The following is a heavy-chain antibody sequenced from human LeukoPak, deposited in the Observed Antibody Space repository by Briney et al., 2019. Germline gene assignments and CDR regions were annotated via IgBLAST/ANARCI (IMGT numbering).Heavy chain of an antibody. Sequence: PGGSLRLSCAASGFTFSDYYMSWIRQAPGEGLEWVSYISSTGGTVYYADSVKGRFTISRDNAKNSLYLQMTSLRADDTAVYYCARDSTSGSYYPYYFYYMDVWGKGTTVTVSS. J-gene: IGHJ6*03. D-gene: IGHD1-26*01. CDR3: ARDSTSGSYYPYYFYYMDV. CDR1: GFTFSDYY. CDR2: ISSTGGTV. V-gene: IGHV3-11*04.